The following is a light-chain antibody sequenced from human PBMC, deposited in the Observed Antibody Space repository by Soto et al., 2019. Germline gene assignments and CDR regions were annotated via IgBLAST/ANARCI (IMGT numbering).Light chain of an antibody. CDR2: AAS. CDR1: QSVSSSH. V-gene: IGKV3-20*01. J-gene: IGKJ5*01. CDR3: QQYGYSPVT. Sequence: EIGLTQSPGTLSLSPGERATLSCRASQSVSSSHLAWYQHKPGQAPRLLIYAASSRATGSPGRFSGCWSGTDFTLTISRLETEDCVVYYCQQYGYSPVTFGQGTLVEIK.